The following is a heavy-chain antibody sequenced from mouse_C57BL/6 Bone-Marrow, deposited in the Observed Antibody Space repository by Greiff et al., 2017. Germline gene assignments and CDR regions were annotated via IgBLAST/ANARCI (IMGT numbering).Heavy chain of an antibody. CDR2: IWTGGGT. J-gene: IGHJ2*01. V-gene: IGHV2-9-1*01. CDR1: GFSLTSYA. Sequence: VQGVESGPGLVAPSQSLSITCTVSGFSLTSYAISWVRQPPGKGLEWLGVIWTGGGTNYNSALKSRLSISKDNSKSQVFLKMNSLQTDDTARYYCASIYDGYYEGYFDYWGQGTTLTVSS. D-gene: IGHD2-3*01. CDR3: ASIYDGYYEGYFDY.